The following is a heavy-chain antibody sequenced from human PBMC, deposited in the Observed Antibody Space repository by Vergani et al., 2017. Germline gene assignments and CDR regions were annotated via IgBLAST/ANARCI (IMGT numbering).Heavy chain of an antibody. V-gene: IGHV3-23*04. J-gene: IGHJ6*02. D-gene: IGHD2-2*01. CDR3: ATVVVPAAMAEISYYYYYGMDV. CDR1: GFTFSSYA. Sequence: VQLVESGGGVVQPGRSLRLSCAASGFTFSSYAMSWVRQAPGKGLEWVSAISGSGGSTYYADSVKGRFTISRDNAKNSLYLQMNSLRAEDTAVYYCATVVVPAAMAEISYYYYYGMDVWGQGTTVTVSS. CDR2: ISGSGGST.